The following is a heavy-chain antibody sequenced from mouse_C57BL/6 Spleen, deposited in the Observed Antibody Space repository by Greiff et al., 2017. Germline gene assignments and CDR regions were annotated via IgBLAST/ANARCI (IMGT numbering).Heavy chain of an antibody. CDR1: GYTFTDYY. J-gene: IGHJ3*01. D-gene: IGHD4-1*02. Sequence: EVQLQQSGPELVKPGASVKISCKASGYTFTDYYMNWVKQSHGKSLEWIGDINPNNGGTSYNQKFKGKATLTVDKSSSTAYMERRSLTSEDSAVYYCASQLGAYWGQGTLVTVSA. CDR3: ASQLGAY. V-gene: IGHV1-26*01. CDR2: INPNNGGT.